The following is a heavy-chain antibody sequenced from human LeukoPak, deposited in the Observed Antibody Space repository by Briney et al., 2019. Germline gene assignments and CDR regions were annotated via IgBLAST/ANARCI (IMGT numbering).Heavy chain of an antibody. CDR1: GGSFSGYY. D-gene: IGHD3-9*01. Sequence: SETLSLTCAVYGGSFSGYYWSWIRQPPGKGLEWIGEINHSGSTNYNPSLKSRVTISVDTSKNQFSLKLSSVTAADTAVYYCARHQISGSYDILPPFDPWGQGTLVTVSS. J-gene: IGHJ5*02. V-gene: IGHV4-34*01. CDR3: ARHQISGSYDILPPFDP. CDR2: INHSGST.